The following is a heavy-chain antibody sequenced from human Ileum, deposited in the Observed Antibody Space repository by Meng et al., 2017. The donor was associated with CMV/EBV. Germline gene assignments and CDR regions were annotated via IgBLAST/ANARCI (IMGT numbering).Heavy chain of an antibody. D-gene: IGHD6-13*01. CDR1: GFTFSSYS. CDR2: ISSSSSTI. CDR3: ARAPTIAAAGTPNYYYYYGMDV. Sequence: GGSLRFSCAAPGFTFSSYSMNWVRQAPGKGLEWVSYISSSSSTIYYADSVKGRFTISRDNAKNSLYLQMNSLRAKDTAVYYCARAPTIAAAGTPNYYYYYGMDVWGQGTTVTVSS. J-gene: IGHJ6*02. V-gene: IGHV3-48*04.